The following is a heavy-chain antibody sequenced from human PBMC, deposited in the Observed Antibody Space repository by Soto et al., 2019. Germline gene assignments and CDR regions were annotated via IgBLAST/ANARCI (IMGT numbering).Heavy chain of an antibody. J-gene: IGHJ4*02. CDR3: ATGVIWIGYFTVDS. CDR2: FIPVYRTL. CDR1: GGSFGNSA. V-gene: IGHV1-69*13. Sequence: SVKVSCKASGGSFGNSAINWVRQTPGQGLEWLGGFIPVYRTLNYAQKFQGRVTITADESTGTAYMTLSSLASDDTAVYYCATGVIWIGYFTVDSWGQGTRVTAPQ. D-gene: IGHD3-3*01.